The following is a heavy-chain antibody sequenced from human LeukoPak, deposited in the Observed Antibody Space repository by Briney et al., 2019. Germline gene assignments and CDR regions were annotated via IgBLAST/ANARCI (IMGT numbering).Heavy chain of an antibody. CDR1: RYSFTSYG. CDR3: ARVRYYDSSGYYYGSSDY. CDR2: INPNSGGT. D-gene: IGHD3-22*01. V-gene: IGHV1-2*02. Sequence: GASVKVSCKSSRYSFTSYGISWVRQAPGQGLEWMGWINPNSGGTNYAQKFQGRVTMTRDTSISTAYMELSRLRSDDTAVYYCARVRYYDSSGYYYGSSDYWGQGTLVTVSS. J-gene: IGHJ4*02.